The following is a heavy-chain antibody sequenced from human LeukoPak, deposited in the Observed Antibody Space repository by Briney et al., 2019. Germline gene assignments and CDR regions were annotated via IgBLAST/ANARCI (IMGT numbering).Heavy chain of an antibody. D-gene: IGHD4-17*01. Sequence: GGSLSLSCAASGFAFSSYGVHWVRQAPGKGLEWVAFIRYDGSKKYYADSVKGRFTISRDDSKNTLYLQMNSLRAEDTAVYYCARGGRTTWQGMDVWGQGTTVTVSS. V-gene: IGHV3-30*02. J-gene: IGHJ6*02. CDR1: GFAFSSYG. CDR3: ARGGRTTWQGMDV. CDR2: IRYDGSKK.